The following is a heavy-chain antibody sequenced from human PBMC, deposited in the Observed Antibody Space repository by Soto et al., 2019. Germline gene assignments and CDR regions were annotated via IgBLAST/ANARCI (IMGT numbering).Heavy chain of an antibody. CDR1: GYTFTSYD. V-gene: IGHV1-8*01. CDR2: MNPNSGNT. Sequence: QVQLVQSGAEVKKPGASVKVSCKASGYTFTSYDINWVRQATGQGLEWMGWMNPNSGNTGYAQKFQGRVTMTRNTSISTAYIELSSLRSEDTAVYYCASSISAYCGGDCYDAFDIWGQGTMVTVSS. D-gene: IGHD2-21*02. CDR3: ASSISAYCGGDCYDAFDI. J-gene: IGHJ3*02.